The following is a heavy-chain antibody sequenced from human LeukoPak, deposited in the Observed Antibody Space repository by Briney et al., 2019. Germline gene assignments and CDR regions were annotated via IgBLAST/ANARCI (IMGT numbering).Heavy chain of an antibody. CDR1: GGSITSHSW. Sequence: SETLSLTCAVSGGSITSHSWRRWVRQPPGKGLEWIGEIYHGGDTNYDPSVKSRVTMSVDKSKNHFSLNLRSVTAADTAIYYCASHVTVLRTRGFDYWGQGILVTVSS. J-gene: IGHJ4*02. CDR2: IYHGGDT. V-gene: IGHV4-4*02. D-gene: IGHD2/OR15-2a*01. CDR3: ASHVTVLRTRGFDY.